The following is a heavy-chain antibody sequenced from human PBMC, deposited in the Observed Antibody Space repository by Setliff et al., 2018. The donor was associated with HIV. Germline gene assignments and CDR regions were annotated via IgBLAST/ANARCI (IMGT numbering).Heavy chain of an antibody. CDR2: ISGSGGST. J-gene: IGHJ4*02. CDR3: AKVQSYDSSGYYWVYFDY. CDR1: GFTFSSYA. Sequence: PGGSLRLSCAASGFTFSSYAMSWVRQAPGKGLEWVSAISGSGGSTYYADSVKGRFTISRDNSKNTLYLQMNSLRAEDTAVYYCAKVQSYDSSGYYWVYFDYWGQGTQVTVSS. V-gene: IGHV3-23*01. D-gene: IGHD3-22*01.